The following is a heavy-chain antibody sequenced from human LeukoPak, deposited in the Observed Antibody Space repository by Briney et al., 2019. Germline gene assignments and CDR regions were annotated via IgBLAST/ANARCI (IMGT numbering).Heavy chain of an antibody. CDR1: GFTFNNYA. J-gene: IGHJ5*02. CDR3: AKDLSPAGTGWFDP. Sequence: GGSLRLSCAASGFTFNNYAMNWVRQAPGKGLEWVSGISWNSGSIGYADSVKGRFTISRDNAKNSLYLQMNSLRAEDTALYYCAKDLSPAGTGWFDPWGQGTLVTVSS. CDR2: ISWNSGSI. V-gene: IGHV3-9*01. D-gene: IGHD6-19*01.